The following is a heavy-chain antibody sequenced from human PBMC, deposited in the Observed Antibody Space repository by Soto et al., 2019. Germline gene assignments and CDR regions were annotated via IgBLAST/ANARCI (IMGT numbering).Heavy chain of an antibody. D-gene: IGHD5-12*01. V-gene: IGHV4-39*01. CDR3: ARHGRNDSGYVLAGFAP. J-gene: IGHJ5*02. CDR1: GGSISSSSYY. Sequence: SETLSLTCTVSGGSISSSSYYWGWIRQPPGKGLEWIGSIYYSGSTYYNPSLKSRVTISVDTSKNQFSLKLSSVTAADTAVYYCARHGRNDSGYVLAGFAPRGKGTLVTVSS. CDR2: IYYSGST.